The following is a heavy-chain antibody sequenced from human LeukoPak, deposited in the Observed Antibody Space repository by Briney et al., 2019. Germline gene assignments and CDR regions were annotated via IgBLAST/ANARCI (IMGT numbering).Heavy chain of an antibody. CDR1: GGSFSVYY. D-gene: IGHD3-10*01. CDR3: ARARLLWFGEFLDY. J-gene: IGHJ4*02. CDR2: INHSGST. V-gene: IGHV4-34*01. Sequence: SETLSLTCAVYGGSFSVYYWSWIRQPPGKGLEWIGEINHSGSTNYNPSLKSRVTISVDTSKNQFSLKLSSVTAADTAVYYCARARLLWFGEFLDYWGQGTLVTVSS.